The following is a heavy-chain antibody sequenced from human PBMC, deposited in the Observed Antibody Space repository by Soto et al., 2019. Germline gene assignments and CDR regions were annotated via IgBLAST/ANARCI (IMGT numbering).Heavy chain of an antibody. Sequence: SETLSLTCTVSGDSISSSNYFWGWIRQPPGKGLEWIGTIYYSGNTYYSPSLRGRVTISVDTSKNQFSLKLSSVTAADTAVYYCARHKIGSYGDYFDYWGQGTLVTVSS. D-gene: IGHD4-17*01. CDR1: GDSISSSNYF. V-gene: IGHV4-39*01. CDR3: ARHKIGSYGDYFDY. CDR2: IYYSGNT. J-gene: IGHJ4*02.